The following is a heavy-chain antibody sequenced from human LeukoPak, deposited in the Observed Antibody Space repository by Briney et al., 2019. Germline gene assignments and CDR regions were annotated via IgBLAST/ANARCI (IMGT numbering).Heavy chain of an antibody. CDR3: ARGPPSLPYGGNSGAFDI. D-gene: IGHD4-23*01. CDR1: GYTFTGNY. Sequence: ASVKVSCKASGYTFTGNYMHWVRQAPGQGLEWMGWINPNSGGTNYAQKFQGRVTMTRDTSIGTAYMELNRLRSDDTAVYYCARGPPSLPYGGNSGAFDIWGQGTMVTVSS. V-gene: IGHV1-2*02. CDR2: INPNSGGT. J-gene: IGHJ3*02.